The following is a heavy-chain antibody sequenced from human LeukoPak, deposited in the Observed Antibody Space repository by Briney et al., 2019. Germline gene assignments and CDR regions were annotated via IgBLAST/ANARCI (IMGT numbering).Heavy chain of an antibody. Sequence: ASVKVSCKASGYSFGDYAIHWVRQAPGQRLEWMGWINAGNGKTKYSQNFQARVTNTRDRSASTAYMELSSLRSEDTSVYYCARGRWTATETTYYLDYWGQGTLVTVSS. V-gene: IGHV1-3*01. J-gene: IGHJ4*02. CDR1: GYSFGDYA. D-gene: IGHD4-17*01. CDR3: ARGRWTATETTYYLDY. CDR2: INAGNGKT.